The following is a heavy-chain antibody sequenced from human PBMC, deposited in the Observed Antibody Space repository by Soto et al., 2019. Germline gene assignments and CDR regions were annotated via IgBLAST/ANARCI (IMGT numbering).Heavy chain of an antibody. CDR3: ARDGKVFNRLCP. Sequence: SETLSLTCSVSGASISSYYWSWIRQTPAKGLEWIGYIYHGGSPNYNPSLKSRVTISLDTSKSQFSLRLKSVTAADTAVFYCARDGKVFNRLCPWGQGTQVTVPQ. J-gene: IGHJ5*02. V-gene: IGHV4-59*12. D-gene: IGHD6-25*01. CDR1: GASISSYY. CDR2: IYHGGSP.